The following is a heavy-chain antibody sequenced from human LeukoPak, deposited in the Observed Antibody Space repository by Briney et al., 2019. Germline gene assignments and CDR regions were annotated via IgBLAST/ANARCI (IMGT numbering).Heavy chain of an antibody. V-gene: IGHV3-30-3*01. CDR3: ARDIRSWVVIMGSFDY. Sequence: TGGSLRLSCAASGFTFSSYAMHWVRQAPGKGLEWVAVISYDGSNKYYADSVKGRFTISRDNSKNTLYLQMNSLRAEDTAVYYCARDIRSWVVIMGSFDYWGQGTLVTVSS. CDR2: ISYDGSNK. J-gene: IGHJ4*02. D-gene: IGHD3-3*01. CDR1: GFTFSSYA.